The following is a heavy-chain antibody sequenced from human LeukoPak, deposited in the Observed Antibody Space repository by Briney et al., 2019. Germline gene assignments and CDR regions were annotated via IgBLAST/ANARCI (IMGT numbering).Heavy chain of an antibody. CDR3: AKDGGLWVSAHWGDS. D-gene: IGHD7-27*01. Sequence: GGSLRLSCAASGFTFSSYWMSWVRQAPGKGLEWVSTITTSDGNTYYADSVKGRFTVSRDNSKNTLFLQMNSLRAEDTAVYYCAKDGGLWVSAHWGDSWGRGTQVTVSS. V-gene: IGHV3-23*01. J-gene: IGHJ4*02. CDR2: ITTSDGNT. CDR1: GFTFSSYW.